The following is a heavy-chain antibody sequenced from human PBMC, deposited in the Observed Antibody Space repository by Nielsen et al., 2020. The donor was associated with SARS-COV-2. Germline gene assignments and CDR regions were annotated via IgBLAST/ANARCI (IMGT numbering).Heavy chain of an antibody. CDR1: GFTFSSYS. D-gene: IGHD4-17*01. J-gene: IGHJ2*01. CDR2: ISSSSSYI. CDR3: AVLTVSKADFDL. Sequence: GGSLRLSCAASGFTFSSYSMNWVRQAPGKGLEWVSSISSSSSYIYYADSVKGRFTISRDNAKNSLYLQMNSLRAEDTAVYYCAVLTVSKADFDLWGRGTLVTVSS. V-gene: IGHV3-21*01.